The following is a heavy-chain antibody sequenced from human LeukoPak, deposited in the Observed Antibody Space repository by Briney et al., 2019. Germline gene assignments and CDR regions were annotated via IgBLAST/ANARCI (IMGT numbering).Heavy chain of an antibody. D-gene: IGHD3-22*01. CDR3: ARDSSSYYKFDY. J-gene: IGHJ4*02. CDR1: GGSISSGGYY. V-gene: IGHV4-61*08. Sequence: PSETLSLTCTVSGGSISSGGYYWSWIRQHPGKGLEWIGYIYYSGGTNYNPSLKSRVTISVNTSKNQFSLKLSSVTAADTAVYYCARDSSSYYKFDYWGQGSLVTVSS. CDR2: IYYSGGT.